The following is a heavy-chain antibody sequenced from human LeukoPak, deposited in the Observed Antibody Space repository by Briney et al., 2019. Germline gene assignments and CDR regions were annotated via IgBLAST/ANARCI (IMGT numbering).Heavy chain of an antibody. CDR2: ITGSGGST. D-gene: IGHD3-9*01. V-gene: IGHV3-23*01. J-gene: IGHJ4*02. Sequence: GGSLRLSCAASGFTFSNYAMSWVRQAPGKGLEWVSAITGSGGSTYYADFVKGRFTISRDNSKNTLYLQMNSLRAEDTAVYYCAKWGDYDVLTGYYDPDYWGQGTLVTVSS. CDR3: AKWGDYDVLTGYYDPDY. CDR1: GFTFSNYA.